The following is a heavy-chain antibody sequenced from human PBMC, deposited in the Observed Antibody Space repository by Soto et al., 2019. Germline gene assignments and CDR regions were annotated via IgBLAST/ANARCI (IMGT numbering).Heavy chain of an antibody. J-gene: IGHJ6*02. Sequence: SLKVSCKASGVTFSSYAISWVRQAPGQGLEWMGGIIPIFGTANYAQKFQGRVTITADESTSTAYMELSSLRSEDTAVYYCARGSRRSYGSGSQRGRYYYYGMDVWGQGTTVTVS. CDR1: GVTFSSYA. CDR2: IIPIFGTA. D-gene: IGHD3-10*01. CDR3: ARGSRRSYGSGSQRGRYYYYGMDV. V-gene: IGHV1-69*13.